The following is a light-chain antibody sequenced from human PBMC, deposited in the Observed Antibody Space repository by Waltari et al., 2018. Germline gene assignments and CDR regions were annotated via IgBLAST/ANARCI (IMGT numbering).Light chain of an antibody. J-gene: IGLJ1*01. V-gene: IGLV1-47*01. CDR3: ASWDDSHYV. Sequence: QSVLTQPPSASETPGQRVTISCSGSNANLGSNYLYWYQQLPGTAPKLLIYRNNQRPVGVPDRFSASKSGTSASLAIDGLRSEDEAIYYCASWDDSHYVFGPGTQVTVL. CDR2: RNN. CDR1: NANLGSNY.